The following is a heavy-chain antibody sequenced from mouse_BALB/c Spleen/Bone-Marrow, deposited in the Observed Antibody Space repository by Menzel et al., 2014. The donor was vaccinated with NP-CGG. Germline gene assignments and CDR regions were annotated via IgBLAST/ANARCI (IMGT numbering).Heavy chain of an antibody. V-gene: IGHV1-54*01. CDR2: INPGSGDT. J-gene: IGHJ1*01. Sequence: VQLQQSGAELVRPGTSVKVSCKASGYAFTNYLIEWVKQRPGQGLEWIGVINPGSGDTNYNEKFKGKATLTADKSSNTAYMQFSSLTSDDSAVYFCARGYYVYWYFDFWGAGTTVTVSS. CDR3: ARGYYVYWYFDF. CDR1: GYAFTNYL. D-gene: IGHD1-1*01.